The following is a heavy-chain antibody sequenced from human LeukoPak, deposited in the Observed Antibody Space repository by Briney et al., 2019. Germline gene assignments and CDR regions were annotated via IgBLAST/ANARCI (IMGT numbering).Heavy chain of an antibody. CDR3: ARETPDGYDY. CDR1: GFTFSSYA. D-gene: IGHD5-24*01. Sequence: PGGSLRLSCAASGFTFSSYAMSWVRQAPGEGLEWVSAINVSGGGTYYADSVKGRFTISRDNSKNTLYLQMNSLRAEDTAIFYCARETPDGYDYWGQGTLVTVSS. CDR2: INVSGGGT. V-gene: IGHV3-23*01. J-gene: IGHJ4*02.